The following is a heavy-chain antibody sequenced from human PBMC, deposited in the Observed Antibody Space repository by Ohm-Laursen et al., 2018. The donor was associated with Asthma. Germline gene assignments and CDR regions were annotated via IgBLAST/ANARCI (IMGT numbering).Heavy chain of an antibody. J-gene: IGHJ4*02. D-gene: IGHD2-21*02. V-gene: IGHV3-33*08. CDR2: IWYDGSNK. CDR1: GFTFSSYG. CDR3: ARDRGGDRSFDY. Sequence: SLRLSCAASGFTFSSYGMHWVRQAPGKGLEWVAVIWYDGSNKYYADSVKGRFTISRDNAKNSLYLQMSSLRDEDTAVYYCARDRGGDRSFDYWGQGTLVTVSS.